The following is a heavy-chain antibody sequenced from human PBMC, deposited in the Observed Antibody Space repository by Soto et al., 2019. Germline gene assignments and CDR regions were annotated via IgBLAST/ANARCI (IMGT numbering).Heavy chain of an antibody. V-gene: IGHV5-51*01. D-gene: IGHD3-22*01. J-gene: IGHJ3*02. CDR3: ARRLPRGAMIVVAYAFDI. Sequence: PGESLKISCKGSGYSFTSYWIGWVRQLPGKGLEWMGIIYPGDSDTRYSPSFQGQVTISADKSISTAYLQWSSLKASDTAMYYCARRLPRGAMIVVAYAFDIWGQGTMVTVSS. CDR1: GYSFTSYW. CDR2: IYPGDSDT.